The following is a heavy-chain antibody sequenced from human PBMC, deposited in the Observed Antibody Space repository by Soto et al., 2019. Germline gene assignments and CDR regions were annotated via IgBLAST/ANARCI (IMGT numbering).Heavy chain of an antibody. V-gene: IGHV3-30-3*01. D-gene: IGHD1-26*01. Sequence: QVQLEESGGGVVQPGRSLRLSCAASGFTFSSYAMHWVRQAPGKGLEWVAVISYDGSNKYYADSVKGRFTISRDNSKNTLYLQMNSLRAEDTAVYYCASLVGATTLYGFDYWGQGTLVTVSS. J-gene: IGHJ4*02. CDR1: GFTFSSYA. CDR2: ISYDGSNK. CDR3: ASLVGATTLYGFDY.